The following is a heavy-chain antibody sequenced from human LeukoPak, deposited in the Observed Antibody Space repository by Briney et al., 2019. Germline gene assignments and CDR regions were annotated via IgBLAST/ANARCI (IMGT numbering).Heavy chain of an antibody. V-gene: IGHV4-59*01. D-gene: IGHD3-3*01. CDR1: GGSISSYY. Sequence: SETLSLTCTVSGGSISSYYWSWIRQPPGKGLEWIGYIYSSGSTNYNPSLKSRVTISVDTAKNQFSLKLSSVAAADTAVYYCARGRTYDFWSDYLFDYWGQGTLVTVSS. CDR2: IYSSGST. CDR3: ARGRTYDFWSDYLFDY. J-gene: IGHJ4*02.